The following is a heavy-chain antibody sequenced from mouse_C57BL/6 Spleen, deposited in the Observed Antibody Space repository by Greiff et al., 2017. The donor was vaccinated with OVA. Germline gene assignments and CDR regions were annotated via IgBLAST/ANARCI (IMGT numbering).Heavy chain of an antibody. CDR2: IDPSDSYT. V-gene: IGHV1-50*01. J-gene: IGHJ2*01. D-gene: IGHD1-1*02. CDR1: GYTFTSYW. Sequence: QVQLQQPGAELVKPGASVKLSCKASGYTFTSYWMQWVKQRPGQGLEWIGEIDPSDSYTNYNQKFKGKATLTVDTSSSTAYMQLSSLTSEDSAVYYCARGGEWYYFDYWGQGTTLTVSS. CDR3: ARGGEWYYFDY.